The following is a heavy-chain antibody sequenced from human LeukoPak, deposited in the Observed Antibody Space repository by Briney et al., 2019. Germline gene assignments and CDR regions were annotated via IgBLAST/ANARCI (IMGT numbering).Heavy chain of an antibody. Sequence: GRSLRLSCAASGFIFSSYAMHWVRQAPGKGLEWVSSISGGSTYYADSVKGRFTISRDNSKNTLYLQMNSLRGEDTAVYYCAKSGVVTTPYYYFYMDVWGKGTTVTVSS. CDR2: ISGGST. J-gene: IGHJ6*03. V-gene: IGHV3-38-3*01. D-gene: IGHD3-3*01. CDR3: AKSGVVTTPYYYFYMDV. CDR1: GFIFSSYA.